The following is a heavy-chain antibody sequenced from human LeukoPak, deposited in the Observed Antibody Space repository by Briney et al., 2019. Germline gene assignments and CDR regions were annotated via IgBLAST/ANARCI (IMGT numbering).Heavy chain of an antibody. Sequence: GGSLRLSCSASGFTFSNYAMHWVRQAPGKGLEFVSAISSNADSTYYADSVKGRFTFSRDNSKNTLYLQMSSLRAGDTAVYYCVKSAAGYNSGWYGDYWGQGTLVTVSS. J-gene: IGHJ4*02. D-gene: IGHD6-19*01. CDR3: VKSAAGYNSGWYGDY. CDR1: GFTFSNYA. CDR2: ISSNADST. V-gene: IGHV3-64D*06.